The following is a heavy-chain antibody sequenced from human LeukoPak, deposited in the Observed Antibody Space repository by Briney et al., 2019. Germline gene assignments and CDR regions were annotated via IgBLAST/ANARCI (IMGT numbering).Heavy chain of an antibody. CDR1: VGSISSSSYY. V-gene: IGHV4-39*01. CDR3: ASGLSEWGSVYEYFDD. J-gene: IGHJ4*02. D-gene: IGHD2/OR15-2a*01. Sequence: KPSETLSLTCSVSVGSISSSSYYWGWIRQPPGKGLEWIGSIYYSGNTYYNPSLKSRVTISVDTSRNQFSLKLSSVTAADTAVYYCASGLSEWGSVYEYFDDWGQGTLVTVSS. CDR2: IYYSGNT.